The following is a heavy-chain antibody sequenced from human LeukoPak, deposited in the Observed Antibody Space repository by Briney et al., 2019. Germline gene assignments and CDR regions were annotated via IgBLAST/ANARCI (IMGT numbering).Heavy chain of an antibody. D-gene: IGHD3-10*01. J-gene: IGHJ4*02. CDR2: IYYSGST. Sequence: PSQTLSLTCTVSGGSISGGGYYWSWIRQHPGKGLEWIGYIYYSGSTYYNPSLKSRVTISVDTSKNQFSLKLSSVTAADTAVYYCAKGTEVRGVIAHWGQGTLVTVSS. CDR1: GGSISGGGYY. CDR3: AKGTEVRGVIAH. V-gene: IGHV4-31*03.